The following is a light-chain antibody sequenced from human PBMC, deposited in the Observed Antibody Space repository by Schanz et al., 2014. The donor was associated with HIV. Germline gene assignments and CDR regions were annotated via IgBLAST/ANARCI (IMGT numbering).Light chain of an antibody. CDR2: KAS. CDR1: QSISNW. J-gene: IGKJ2*01. CDR3: LHYNDFAST. V-gene: IGKV1-5*03. Sequence: DIQMTQSPSTLSASVGDRVTITCRASQSISNWLAWYQQRPGKAPKILVTKASNLQGGVPSRFSGSGSGTEFTLTISSLQPDDFATYFCLHYNDFASTFGQGTKLEIK.